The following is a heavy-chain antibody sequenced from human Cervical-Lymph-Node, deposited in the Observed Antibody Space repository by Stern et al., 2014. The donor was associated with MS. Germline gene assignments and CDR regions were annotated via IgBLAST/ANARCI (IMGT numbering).Heavy chain of an antibody. V-gene: IGHV5-51*01. CDR3: ARRSALTGDAFDI. J-gene: IGHJ3*02. CDR1: GYSFTSYW. CDR2: IYPGDSDT. Sequence: EVQLVESGAEVKKPGESLKISCKGSGYSFTSYWIGWVRQMTGKGLEWIGIIYPGDSDTRSSPSFQGQVTSSADKSISTAYLQWSSLKASDTAMYYCARRSALTGDAFDIWGQGTMVTVSS. D-gene: IGHD2-15*01.